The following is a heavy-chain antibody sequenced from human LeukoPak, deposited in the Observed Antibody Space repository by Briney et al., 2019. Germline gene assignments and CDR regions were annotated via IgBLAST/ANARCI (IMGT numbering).Heavy chain of an antibody. D-gene: IGHD1-1*01. CDR3: ARAPRRTGTLDV. J-gene: IGHJ6*04. CDR1: GFTFSSYA. CDR2: INHSGST. Sequence: GSLRLSCAASGFTFSSYAMSWIRQPPGKGLEWIGEINHSGSTNYNPSLKSRVTISVDTSKNQFSLKLSSVTAADTAVYYCARAPRRTGTLDVWGKGTTVTVSS. V-gene: IGHV4-34*01.